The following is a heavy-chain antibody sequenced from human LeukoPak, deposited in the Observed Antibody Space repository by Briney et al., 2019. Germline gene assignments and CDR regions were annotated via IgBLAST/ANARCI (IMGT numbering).Heavy chain of an antibody. CDR2: INHSGST. D-gene: IGHD1-14*01. CDR1: GGSFSGYY. V-gene: IGHV4-34*01. J-gene: IGHJ4*02. CDR3: ARGARIDY. Sequence: SETLSLTCAVYGGSFSGYYWSWIRQPPGKGLEWIGEINHSGSTNYNPSLKCRVSISVDTSKNQFSLELSSVTAADTAVYYCARGARIDYWGQGTLVTVSS.